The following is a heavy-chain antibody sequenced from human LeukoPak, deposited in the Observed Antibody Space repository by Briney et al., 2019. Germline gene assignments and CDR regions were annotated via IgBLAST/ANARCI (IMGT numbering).Heavy chain of an antibody. D-gene: IGHD2-15*01. CDR2: INKDGSEK. J-gene: IGHJ4*02. CDR3: ARRYCSGGSCYSVDY. Sequence: PGGSLRLSCVASGFTFSSYWMSWFRQAPEKGLEWVANINKDGSEKYYLDSVKGRFTISRDNAMDSLYLQMNSLRAEDTAVYYCARRYCSGGSCYSVDYWGQGTLVTVSS. CDR1: GFTFSSYW. V-gene: IGHV3-7*01.